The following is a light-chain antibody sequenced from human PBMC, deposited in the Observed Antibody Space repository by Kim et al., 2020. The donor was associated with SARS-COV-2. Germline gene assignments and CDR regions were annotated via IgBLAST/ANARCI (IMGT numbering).Light chain of an antibody. Sequence: GKRGHIFCSGSSSNNGSNNVIAYLQPPGTAPNLLLNSNDQRPSGVPDRFSGSKSGTSASLAISGLQSEDEADYYCAAWDDSLNGSVFGTGTKVTVL. CDR1: SSNNGSNN. J-gene: IGLJ1*01. CDR2: SND. CDR3: AAWDDSLNGSV. V-gene: IGLV1-44*01.